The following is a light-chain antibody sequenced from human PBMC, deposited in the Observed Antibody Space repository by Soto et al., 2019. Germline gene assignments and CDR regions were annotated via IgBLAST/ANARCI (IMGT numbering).Light chain of an antibody. J-gene: IGLJ2*01. CDR3: GSWDNVLSVML. Sequence: QAVVTQPPSVSAAPGQNVTISCTGSLPNVEINYVSWYQHLPGTAPQLLIFDNIRRPSGIPDRFSASKSGASATLDITGLQTGDEAEYFCGSWDNVLSVMLFGGGTKLTVL. V-gene: IGLV1-51*01. CDR1: LPNVEINY. CDR2: DNI.